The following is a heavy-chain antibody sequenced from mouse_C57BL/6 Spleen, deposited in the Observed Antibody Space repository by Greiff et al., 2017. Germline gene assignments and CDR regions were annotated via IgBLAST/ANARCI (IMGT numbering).Heavy chain of an antibody. J-gene: IGHJ2*01. CDR2: IHPNSGST. CDR3: ARWLLRDFDY. CDR1: GYTFTSYW. D-gene: IGHD2-3*01. V-gene: IGHV1-64*01. Sequence: VQLQQPGAELVKPGASVKLSCKASGYTFTSYWLHWVKQRPGQGLEWIGMIHPNSGSTNYNEKFKSKATLTVDKSSSTAYMQLSSLTSEDSAVYYCARWLLRDFDYWGQGTTLTVSS.